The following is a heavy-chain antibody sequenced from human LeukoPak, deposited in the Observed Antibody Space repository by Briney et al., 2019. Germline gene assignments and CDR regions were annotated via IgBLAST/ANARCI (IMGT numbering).Heavy chain of an antibody. Sequence: PGGSLRLSCAASGFTFSSYAMSWVRQAPGKGLEWVSAISGSGGSAYYADSVKGRFTISRDNSKNTLYLQMNSLRAADTAVYYCAKKQWELLGTFDYWGQGTLVTVSS. CDR2: ISGSGGSA. V-gene: IGHV3-23*01. J-gene: IGHJ4*02. CDR3: AKKQWELLGTFDY. D-gene: IGHD1-26*01. CDR1: GFTFSSYA.